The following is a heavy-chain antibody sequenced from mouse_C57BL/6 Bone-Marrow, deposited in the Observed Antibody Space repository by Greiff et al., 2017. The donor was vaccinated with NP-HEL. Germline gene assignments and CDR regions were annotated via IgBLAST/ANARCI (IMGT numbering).Heavy chain of an antibody. Sequence: VQLQQSGPELVKPGASVKIPCKASGYTFTDYNMDWVKQSHGKSLEWIGDINPNNGGTIYNQTFKGKATLTVDKSSSTAYMELRSLTSEDTAVYYGARGSLTTVDWYFDVWGTGTTVTVSS. V-gene: IGHV1-18*01. D-gene: IGHD1-1*01. J-gene: IGHJ1*03. CDR2: INPNNGGT. CDR3: ARGSLTTVDWYFDV. CDR1: GYTFTDYN.